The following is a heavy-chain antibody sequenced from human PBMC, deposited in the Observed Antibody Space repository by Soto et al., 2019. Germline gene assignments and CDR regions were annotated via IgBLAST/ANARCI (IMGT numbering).Heavy chain of an antibody. D-gene: IGHD3-10*01. Sequence: QVQLVQSGAEVKKPGASVKVSCKASGYTFTGYYMHWVRQAPGQGLEWTGWINPNSGGTNSAQKFQGRVTMARDTSISTAYMELSRLTSDDTAVYYCARAEGYYGSGTFFYYFDNWGQGTLVTVSS. J-gene: IGHJ4*02. CDR2: INPNSGGT. CDR3: ARAEGYYGSGTFFYYFDN. V-gene: IGHV1-2*02. CDR1: GYTFTGYY.